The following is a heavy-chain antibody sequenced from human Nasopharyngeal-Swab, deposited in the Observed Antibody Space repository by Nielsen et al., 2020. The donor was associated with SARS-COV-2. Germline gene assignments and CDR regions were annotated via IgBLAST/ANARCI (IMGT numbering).Heavy chain of an antibody. V-gene: IGHV3-33*01. CDR3: ARESGVSSTSPFDC. CDR1: GFTFSNYD. J-gene: IGHJ4*02. Sequence: GESLKISCTASGFTFSNYDIHWLRQTPGKGLELVAVMWYAGSSERYADSVKGRFTISRDISKNTLYLQMNSLRAEDTAVYYCARESGVSSTSPFDCWGRGTLVTVSS. D-gene: IGHD2-2*01. CDR2: MWYAGSSE.